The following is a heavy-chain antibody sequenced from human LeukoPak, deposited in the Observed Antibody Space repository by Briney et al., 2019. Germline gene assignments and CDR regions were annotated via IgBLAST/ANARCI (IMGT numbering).Heavy chain of an antibody. V-gene: IGHV3-48*01. CDR1: GFTFSSYR. Sequence: PGGSLRLSCAASGFTFSSYRMNWVRQAPGKGLEWVSYISSSSSTIYYADSVKGRFAISRDNAKNSLYLQMNSLRAEDTAVYYCAREATYDFWSGSRNDAFDIWGQGTMVTVSS. CDR2: ISSSSSTI. CDR3: AREATYDFWSGSRNDAFDI. J-gene: IGHJ3*02. D-gene: IGHD3-3*01.